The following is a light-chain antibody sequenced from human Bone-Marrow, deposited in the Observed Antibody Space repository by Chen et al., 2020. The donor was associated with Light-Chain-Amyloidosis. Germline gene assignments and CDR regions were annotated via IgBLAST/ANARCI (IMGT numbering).Light chain of an antibody. CDR3: QVWDRSSDRPV. CDR2: DDS. J-gene: IGLJ3*02. CDR1: NIGSTS. Sequence: SYVLTQPSSVSVAPGQTATIACGGNNIGSTSVHWYQQTPGQAPLLVVYDDSDRPSGIPERVSGSNSGTTATLTISRVEGGDEADYYCQVWDRSSDRPVFGGGTKLTFL. V-gene: IGLV3-21*02.